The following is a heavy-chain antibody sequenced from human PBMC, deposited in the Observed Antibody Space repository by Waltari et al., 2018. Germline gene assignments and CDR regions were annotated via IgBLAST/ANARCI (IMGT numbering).Heavy chain of an antibody. CDR2: VYPGLSVT. CDR3: ASKGSGYEWSLDY. J-gene: IGHJ4*02. Sequence: EVQLVQSGAEVKKPGESLKISCKGSGYSFTSYWIGWVRQMPGKGLAWMGSVYPGLSVTRYRPAFQVQVTSATDKAISTAYLQWSSLKASDTAMYYCASKGSGYEWSLDYWGQGTLVTGSS. V-gene: IGHV5-51*01. D-gene: IGHD5-12*01. CDR1: GYSFTSYW.